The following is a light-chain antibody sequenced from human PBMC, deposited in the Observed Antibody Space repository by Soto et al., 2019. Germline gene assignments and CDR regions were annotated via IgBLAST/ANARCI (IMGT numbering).Light chain of an antibody. J-gene: IGKJ5*01. CDR1: QSFRGL. V-gene: IGKV3-11*01. Sequence: EIVLTHSPGTLSLSPGERATLSCRASQSFRGLLAWYQQKPGQAPRLLIYDAYNRDTGIPPRFSGRGSGTDFTLPISSLETEDSAVDYCQQRHMWPITFGQGTRLEIK. CDR2: DAY. CDR3: QQRHMWPIT.